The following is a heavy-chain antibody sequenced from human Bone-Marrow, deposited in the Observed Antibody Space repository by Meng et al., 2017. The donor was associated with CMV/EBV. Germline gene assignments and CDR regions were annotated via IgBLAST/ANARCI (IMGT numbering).Heavy chain of an antibody. CDR3: ARGSGYTYGSDYLDR. V-gene: IGHV3-30*04. Sequence: GESLKISCAASGFTFSSYAMHWVRQAPGKGLEWVAVISYDGSNKYYPDSVKGRFTISRDNSKNTLFLQMNSLRADDTAVYYCARGSGYTYGSDYLDRWGQGTLVTVSS. CDR1: GFTFSSYA. CDR2: ISYDGSNK. D-gene: IGHD5-18*01. J-gene: IGHJ4*02.